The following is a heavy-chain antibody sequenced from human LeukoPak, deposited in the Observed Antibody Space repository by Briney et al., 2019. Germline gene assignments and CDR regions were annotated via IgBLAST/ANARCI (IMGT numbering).Heavy chain of an antibody. J-gene: IGHJ4*02. CDR1: GFTFSSYW. CDR2: INSDGSST. CDR3: ARGETLGGDTAMVNVYY. V-gene: IGHV3-74*01. D-gene: IGHD5-18*01. Sequence: GGSLRLSCAASGFTFSSYWMHWVRQAPGKGLVWVSRINSDGSSTSYADSVKGRFTISRDNAKNTLYLQMNSLRAEDTAVYYCARGETLGGDTAMVNVYYWGQGTLVTVSS.